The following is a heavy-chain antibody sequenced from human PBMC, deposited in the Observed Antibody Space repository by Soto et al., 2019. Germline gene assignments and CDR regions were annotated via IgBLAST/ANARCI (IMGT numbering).Heavy chain of an antibody. V-gene: IGHV3-21*01. CDR2: ISSSSSYI. J-gene: IGHJ4*02. Sequence: PGESLKSSCAASGFTFSSYSMNWVRQAPGKGLEWVSSISSSSSYIYYADSVKGRFTISRDNAKNSLYLQMNSLRAEDTAVYYCARRYNWNYESGPHDYWGQGTLVTV. CDR3: ARRYNWNYESGPHDY. D-gene: IGHD1-7*01. CDR1: GFTFSSYS.